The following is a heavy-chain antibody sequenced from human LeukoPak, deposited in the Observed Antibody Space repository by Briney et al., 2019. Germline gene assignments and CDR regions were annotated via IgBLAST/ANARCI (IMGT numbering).Heavy chain of an antibody. Sequence: ASETLSLTCTVSGGSISSYYWSWIRQPPGKGLEWIGYIYYSGSTNYNPSLKSRVTISVDTSKNQFSLKLSSVTAADTAVYYCARVYGGGRGGWFDTWGQGTLVAVSS. D-gene: IGHD3-16*01. V-gene: IGHV4-59*08. CDR2: IYYSGST. J-gene: IGHJ5*02. CDR1: GGSISSYY. CDR3: ARVYGGGRGGWFDT.